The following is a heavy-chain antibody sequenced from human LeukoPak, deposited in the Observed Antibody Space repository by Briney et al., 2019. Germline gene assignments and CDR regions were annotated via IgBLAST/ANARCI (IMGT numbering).Heavy chain of an antibody. CDR1: GFSFCVYW. J-gene: IGHJ6*03. CDR3: AKGGDFWSGYMDV. CDR2: VKTDGSIT. D-gene: IGHD3-3*01. V-gene: IGHV3-74*01. Sequence: PGGSLRLSCAASGFSFCVYWMHWVRQAPGKGPVWVSRVKTDGSITDYADSEKGRFTISRDNAKNTLYLQMNSLRAEDTAVYYCAKGGDFWSGYMDVWGKGTTVTVSS.